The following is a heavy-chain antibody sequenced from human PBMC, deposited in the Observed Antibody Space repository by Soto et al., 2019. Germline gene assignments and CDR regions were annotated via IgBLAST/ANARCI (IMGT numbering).Heavy chain of an antibody. V-gene: IGHV4-59*12. CDR3: ARLGGYYQAFDD. Sequence: PSETLSLTCTVSGSPISSYYWSWFRQSPGQGLEWVGYIYYTGTTTYSPSLKSRLTISVDASKSQLSLNLRSVTAADTAVYFCARLGGYYQAFDDWGHGARVTVAS. CDR1: GSPISSYY. J-gene: IGHJ4*01. D-gene: IGHD3-22*01. CDR2: IYYTGTT.